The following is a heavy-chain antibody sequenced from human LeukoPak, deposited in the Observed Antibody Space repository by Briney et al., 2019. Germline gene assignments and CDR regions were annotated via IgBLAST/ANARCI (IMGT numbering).Heavy chain of an antibody. D-gene: IGHD6-19*01. Sequence: SETLSLTCVVYGVSFSGYYWTWIRQPPGKGLEWIGEIIHTGSTNYNPSLKSRVTMSIDTSKNQLSLKLNSVTAADTAVYYCARSGGSSSGSLGLWYSDIWGQGTMVTVSS. J-gene: IGHJ3*02. V-gene: IGHV4-34*12. CDR3: ARSGGSSSGSLGLWYSDI. CDR2: IIHTGST. CDR1: GVSFSGYY.